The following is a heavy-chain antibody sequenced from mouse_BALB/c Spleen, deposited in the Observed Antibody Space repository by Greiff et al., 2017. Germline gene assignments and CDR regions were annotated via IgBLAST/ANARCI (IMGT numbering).Heavy chain of an antibody. Sequence: QVQLQQPGAELVKPGASVKLSCKASGSTFTSYWMHWVKQRPGQGLEWIGEINPSNGRTNYNEKFKSKATLTVDKSSSTAYMQLSSLTSEDSAVYYCAREGLRRGFAYWGQGTLVTVSA. D-gene: IGHD2-4*01. CDR2: INPSNGRT. CDR3: AREGLRRGFAY. V-gene: IGHV1S81*02. CDR1: GSTFTSYW. J-gene: IGHJ3*01.